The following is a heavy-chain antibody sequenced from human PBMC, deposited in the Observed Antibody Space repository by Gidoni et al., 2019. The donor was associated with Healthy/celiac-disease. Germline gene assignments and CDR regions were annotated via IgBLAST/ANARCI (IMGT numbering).Heavy chain of an antibody. V-gene: IGHV3-23*01. J-gene: IGHJ4*02. Sequence: EVQLLESGGGLVQPGVSLRLSCAASGFTFSSYAMSWVRQAPGKGLEWVSAISGSGGSTYYADSVKGRFTISRDNSKNTLYLQMNSLRAEDTAVYYCAKDGGYSSGWYGDYWGQGTLVTVSS. CDR2: ISGSGGST. CDR3: AKDGGYSSGWYGDY. D-gene: IGHD6-19*01. CDR1: GFTFSSYA.